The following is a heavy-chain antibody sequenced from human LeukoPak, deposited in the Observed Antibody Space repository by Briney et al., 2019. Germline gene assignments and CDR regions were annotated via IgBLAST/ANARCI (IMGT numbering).Heavy chain of an antibody. CDR2: INSDGSST. Sequence: GGSLRLSSVASGFMFSSYWMNWVRQAPGKGLVWVSRINSDGSSTSYADSVKGRFTISRDNCKKSLYLQMNSLRADDTAVYYCARAYGGHDPNFDSWGQGTLVTVSS. D-gene: IGHD5-12*01. CDR3: ARAYGGHDPNFDS. CDR1: GFMFSSYW. J-gene: IGHJ4*02. V-gene: IGHV3-74*01.